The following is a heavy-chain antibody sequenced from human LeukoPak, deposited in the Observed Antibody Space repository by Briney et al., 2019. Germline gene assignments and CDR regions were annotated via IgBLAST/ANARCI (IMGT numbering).Heavy chain of an antibody. CDR1: GFTFDDYA. D-gene: IGHD3-22*01. V-gene: IGHV3-9*01. CDR2: LSWNGGSI. CDR3: AKGKDYYDSSGHKGLFDY. J-gene: IGHJ4*02. Sequence: PGRSLRLSCAASGFTFDDYAMHWVRQAPGKGLEWVSGLSWNGGSIGYADSVKGRFTISRDNAKNSLYLQMNSLRAEDTALYYCAKGKDYYDSSGHKGLFDYWGQGTLVTVSS.